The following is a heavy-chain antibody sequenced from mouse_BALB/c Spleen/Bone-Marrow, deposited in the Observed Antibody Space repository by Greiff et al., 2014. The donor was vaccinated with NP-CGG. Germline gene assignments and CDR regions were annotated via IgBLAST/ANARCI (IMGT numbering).Heavy chain of an antibody. CDR3: ARRDYRCDGGPFDY. V-gene: IGHV1-54*01. J-gene: IGHJ2*01. CDR1: GYAFTNFW. CDR2: INPGSGIT. D-gene: IGHD2-14*01. Sequence: QVQLKESGAELVRPGTSVKVSCKASGYAFTNFWIEWVKERPGQGLEWIGVINPGSGITNYNERFKGKATLTADTSSSTAYMQLGSLTSSGSAVYFCARRDYRCDGGPFDYWGQGTTLTVSA.